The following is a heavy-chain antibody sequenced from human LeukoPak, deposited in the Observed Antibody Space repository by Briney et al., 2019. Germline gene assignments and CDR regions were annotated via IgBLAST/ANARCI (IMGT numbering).Heavy chain of an antibody. Sequence: ASVKVSCKASGYTFTSYAMNWVRQAPGQGLEWMGWINTNTGNPTYAQGFTGRFVFSLDTSVSTAYLQISSLKAEDTAVYYCARDPGSAAAYYYYMDVWGKGTTVTVSS. CDR1: GYTFTSYA. J-gene: IGHJ6*03. CDR2: INTNTGNP. V-gene: IGHV7-4-1*02. CDR3: ARDPGSAAAYYYYMDV. D-gene: IGHD6-13*01.